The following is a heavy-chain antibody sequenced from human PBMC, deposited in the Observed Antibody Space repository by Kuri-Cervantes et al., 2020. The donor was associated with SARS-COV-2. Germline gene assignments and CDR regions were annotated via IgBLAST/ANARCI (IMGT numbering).Heavy chain of an antibody. CDR1: GFTFSSYA. D-gene: IGHD3-16*01. V-gene: IGHV3-23*01. CDR3: AKDGVYYFDY. CDR2: ISGSGGST. Sequence: GESLKISCAASGFTFSSYAMSWVRQAPGKGLEWVSAISGSGGSTYYADSVKGRFTISRDNSKNTLYLQMNSLRAEDTAVYYCAKDGVYYFDYWGQGTLVTVSS. J-gene: IGHJ4*02.